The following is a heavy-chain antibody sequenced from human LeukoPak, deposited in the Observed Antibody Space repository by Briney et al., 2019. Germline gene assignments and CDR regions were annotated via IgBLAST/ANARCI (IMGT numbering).Heavy chain of an antibody. V-gene: IGHV4-39*07. CDR2: INHSGST. CDR3: ARRVFSYGWFDP. Sequence: SETLSLTCTVSGGSISSSSYYWGWIRQPPGKGLEWIGEINHSGSTNYNPSLKSRVTISVDTSKNQFSLKLSSVTAADTAVYYCARRVFSYGWFDPWGQGTLVTVSS. D-gene: IGHD6-13*01. CDR1: GGSISSSSYY. J-gene: IGHJ5*02.